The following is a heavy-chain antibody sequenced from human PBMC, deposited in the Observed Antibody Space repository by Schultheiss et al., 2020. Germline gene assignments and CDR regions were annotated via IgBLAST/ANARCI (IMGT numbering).Heavy chain of an antibody. Sequence: WGSLRLSCAASGFTFSSYAMSWVRQAPGKGLEWVSAISGSGGSTYYADSVKGRFTISRDNSRDTLYLQMNSLRAEDTAVYYCATELSPNDYWGQGTLVTVSS. CDR1: GFTFSSYA. CDR2: ISGSGGST. J-gene: IGHJ4*02. V-gene: IGHV3-23*01. CDR3: ATELSPNDY.